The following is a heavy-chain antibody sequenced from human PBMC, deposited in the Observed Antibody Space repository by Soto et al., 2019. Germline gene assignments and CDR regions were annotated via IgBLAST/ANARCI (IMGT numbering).Heavy chain of an antibody. CDR3: AGSLSLNYFDY. V-gene: IGHV4-59*12. J-gene: IGHJ4*02. Sequence: SETLSLTCTVSSAPITKYYWGWVRQAPGRGLEWIGFTHHSGYISYSPSLKSRVTMSVDPSKNQVSLKLTSVTAADTAAYYCAGSLSLNYFDYWGQGTLVTVSS. CDR1: SAPITKYY. CDR2: THHSGYI.